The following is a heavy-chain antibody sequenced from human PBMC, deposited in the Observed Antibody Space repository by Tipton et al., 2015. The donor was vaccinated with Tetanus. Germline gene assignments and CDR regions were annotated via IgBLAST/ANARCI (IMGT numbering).Heavy chain of an antibody. J-gene: IGHJ4*02. CDR2: ISWNSGSK. D-gene: IGHD1-26*01. CDR3: AKDTIPGSYYGWGGLDY. Sequence: SLRLSCAASGFTFDDYAMHWVRQAPGKGLEWVSGISWNSGSKGYADSVKGRVTISRDNAKNSLYLQMNSLRAEDTALYYCAKDTIPGSYYGWGGLDYWGQGTLVTVSS. CDR1: GFTFDDYA. V-gene: IGHV3-9*01.